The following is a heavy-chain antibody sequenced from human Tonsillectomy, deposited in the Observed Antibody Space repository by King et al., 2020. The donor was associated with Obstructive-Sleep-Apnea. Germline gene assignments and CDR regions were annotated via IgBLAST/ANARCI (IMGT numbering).Heavy chain of an antibody. V-gene: IGHV3-53*04. CDR3: ARGRAVAGQYYFDY. D-gene: IGHD6-19*01. Sequence: VQLVESGGGLVQPGGSLRLSCATSGFTVSSNYMSWVRQAPGKGLEWVSVIYSGGSTYYADSVKGRFTISRHNSKNTLYLQMNSLRAEDTAVYYCARGRAVAGQYYFDYWGQGTLVTVSS. CDR1: GFTVSSNY. J-gene: IGHJ4*02. CDR2: IYSGGST.